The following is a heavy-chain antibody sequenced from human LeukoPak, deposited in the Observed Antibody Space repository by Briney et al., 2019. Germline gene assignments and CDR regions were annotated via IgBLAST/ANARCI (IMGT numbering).Heavy chain of an antibody. D-gene: IGHD1-7*01. J-gene: IGHJ3*02. CDR3: ARVRLELRRKLDAFDI. Sequence: PSETLSLTCTFSDYSISSGYGYYRGSLRQPPGKGLEWIGNIYYSGITYYNHFNSSLKSRVTISIDTSKNQFSLRLTSVTAADTAVYYCARVRLELRRKLDAFDIWGQGTMVTVSS. CDR2: IYYSGIT. V-gene: IGHV4-38-2*02. CDR1: DYSISSGYGYY.